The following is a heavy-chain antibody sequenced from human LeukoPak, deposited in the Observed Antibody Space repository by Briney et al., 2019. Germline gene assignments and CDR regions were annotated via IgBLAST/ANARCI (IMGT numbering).Heavy chain of an antibody. CDR2: IYYSGST. J-gene: IGHJ4*02. V-gene: IGHV4-30-4*07. CDR3: ARGLSYVHFDY. CDR1: GGSISSGGYS. Sequence: SQTLSLTCAVSGGSISSGGYSWNWIRQPPGKGLEWIGYIYYSGSTYYNPSLKSRVTISVDTSKNQFSLKLSSVTAADTAVYYCARGLSYVHFDYWGQGTLVTVSS. D-gene: IGHD3-16*01.